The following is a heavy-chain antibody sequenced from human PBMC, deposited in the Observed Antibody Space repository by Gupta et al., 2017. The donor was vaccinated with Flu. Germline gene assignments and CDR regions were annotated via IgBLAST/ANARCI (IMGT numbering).Heavy chain of an antibody. CDR1: GFTFSSYG. CDR3: ARALIPADDYGDYESPVSQPDY. V-gene: IGHV3-33*01. D-gene: IGHD4-17*01. J-gene: IGHJ4*02. CDR2: IWYDGSNK. Sequence: QVQLVESGGGVVQPGRSLRLSCAASGFTFSSYGMHWVRQAPGKGLEWVAVIWYDGSNKYYADSVKGRFTISRDNSKNTLYLQMNSLRAEDTAVYYCARALIPADDYGDYESPVSQPDYWGQGTLVTVSS.